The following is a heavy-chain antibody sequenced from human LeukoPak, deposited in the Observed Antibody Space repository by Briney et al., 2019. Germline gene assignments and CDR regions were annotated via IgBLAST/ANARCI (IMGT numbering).Heavy chain of an antibody. CDR2: INHSGST. V-gene: IGHV4-34*01. J-gene: IGHJ6*03. CDR1: GGSFSGYY. CDR3: ARGYYYYYMDV. Sequence: SEALSLTCAVYGGSFSGYYWSWIRQPPGKGLEWIGEINHSGSTNYNPSLKSRVTISVDTSKNQFSLKLSSVTAADTAVYYCARGYYYYYMDVWGKGTTVTVSS.